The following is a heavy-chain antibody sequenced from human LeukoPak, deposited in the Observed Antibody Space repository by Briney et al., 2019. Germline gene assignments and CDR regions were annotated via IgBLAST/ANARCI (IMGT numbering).Heavy chain of an antibody. V-gene: IGHV4-34*01. CDR2: INHSGST. J-gene: IGHJ6*02. CDR3: ARDRHYDFWSGYDYYYGMDV. Sequence: PSETLSLTCAVYGGSFSGYYWSWIRQPPGKGLEWIGEINHSGSTNYNPSLKSRVTISVDTSKNQFSLKLSSVTAADTAVYYCARDRHYDFWSGYDYYYGMDVWGQGTTVTVSS. D-gene: IGHD3-3*01. CDR1: GGSFSGYY.